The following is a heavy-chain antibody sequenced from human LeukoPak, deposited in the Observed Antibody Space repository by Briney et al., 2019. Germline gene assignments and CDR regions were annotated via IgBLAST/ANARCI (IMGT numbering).Heavy chain of an antibody. CDR3: ARKVAVNGYYYYMDV. CDR1: GGSISSSSYY. CDR2: IYYSGST. Sequence: SETLSLTCTVSGGSISSSSYYWGWVRQPPGKGLEWIGSIYYSGSTYYNPSLKSRVTISVDTSKNQFSLKLSSVTAADTAVYYCARKVAVNGYYYYMDVWGKGTTVTVSS. D-gene: IGHD6-19*01. J-gene: IGHJ6*03. V-gene: IGHV4-39*07.